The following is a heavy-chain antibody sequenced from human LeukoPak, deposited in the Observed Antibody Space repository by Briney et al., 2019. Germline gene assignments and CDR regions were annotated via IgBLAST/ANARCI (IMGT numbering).Heavy chain of an antibody. CDR3: ARGVYIAAAQYAY. J-gene: IGHJ4*02. D-gene: IGHD6-13*01. CDR2: IYYSGTT. CDR1: GGSISSYY. Sequence: SSETLSLTCTVSGGSISSYYWRWIRQPPGKGLEWIGYIYYSGTTNYNPSLKSRVTISVDTSKNQFPLKLSSVTAADTAVYYCARGVYIAAAQYAYWGQGTLVTVSS. V-gene: IGHV4-59*01.